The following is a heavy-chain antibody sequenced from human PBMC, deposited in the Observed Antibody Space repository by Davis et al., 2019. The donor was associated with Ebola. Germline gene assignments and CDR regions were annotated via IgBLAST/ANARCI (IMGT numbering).Heavy chain of an antibody. CDR1: GYTFTSYG. D-gene: IGHD6-19*01. CDR3: GRDGSGWGYDAFDI. V-gene: IGHV1-18*01. J-gene: IGHJ3*02. Sequence: ASVKVSCKASGYTFTSYGISWVRQAPGQGLEWMGWISAYNGNTNYAQKLQGRVTMTTDTSTSTAYMELRSLRSDDTAVYYWGRDGSGWGYDAFDILGQGKIVTVSS. CDR2: ISAYNGNT.